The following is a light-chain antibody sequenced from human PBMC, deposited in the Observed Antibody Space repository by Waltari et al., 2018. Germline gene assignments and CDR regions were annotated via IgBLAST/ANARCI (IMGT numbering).Light chain of an antibody. V-gene: IGKV3-15*01. CDR2: DAS. J-gene: IGKJ5*01. CDR1: QRVSSN. CDR3: QQYNRWPPIT. Sequence: EIVMTQSPATLSASSGETATLSCSASQRVSSNVAWYQKKPGQAPRLLIYDASTRATSIPAKFRGSGSGTEFTLTISSLQSEDFAVYYCQQYNRWPPITFGHGTRLEIK.